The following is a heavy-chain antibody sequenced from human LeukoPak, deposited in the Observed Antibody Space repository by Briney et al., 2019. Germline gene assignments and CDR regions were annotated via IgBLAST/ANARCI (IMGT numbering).Heavy chain of an antibody. D-gene: IGHD1-14*01. CDR3: ASHPGRPAEPGTALDI. CDR2: IYPGDSDT. CDR1: GYSFTSYW. V-gene: IGHV5-51*01. J-gene: IGHJ3*02. Sequence: GESLKISCKGSGYSFTSYWIGWVRQMPGKGLEWMGIIYPGDSDTRYSPSFQGQVTISADKSITTAYLQWSSLKASDTAMYYCASHPGRPAEPGTALDIWGQGTMVTVSS.